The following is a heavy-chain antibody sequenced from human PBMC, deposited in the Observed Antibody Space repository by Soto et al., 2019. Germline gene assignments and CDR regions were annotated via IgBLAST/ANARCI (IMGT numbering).Heavy chain of an antibody. D-gene: IGHD3-22*01. J-gene: IGHJ4*02. CDR3: ARDPGDTSGGYYFYY. V-gene: IGHV4-31*03. CDR1: GGSISSGDYF. Sequence: SETLSLTCTVSGGSISSGDYFWSWIRQHPGKGLEWVGYISYSGSTYYNPSLKSRVTISVDTSKNQFSLRLSSVTAADTAVYYCARDPGDTSGGYYFYYWGQGALVTVSS. CDR2: ISYSGST.